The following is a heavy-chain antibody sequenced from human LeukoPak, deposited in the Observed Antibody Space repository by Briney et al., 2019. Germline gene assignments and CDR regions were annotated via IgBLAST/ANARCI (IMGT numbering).Heavy chain of an antibody. CDR1: GFTSSSYW. V-gene: IGHV3-7*03. Sequence: PGGSLRLSCAASGFTSSSYWMSWVRQAPGKGLEWVANINLDGSEKYYVDSVKGRFNISRDSAKNSLYLQMNSLRAEDTALYYCAKDRVPAAIGLFFDYWGQGTLVTVSS. CDR2: INLDGSEK. D-gene: IGHD2-2*01. CDR3: AKDRVPAAIGLFFDY. J-gene: IGHJ4*02.